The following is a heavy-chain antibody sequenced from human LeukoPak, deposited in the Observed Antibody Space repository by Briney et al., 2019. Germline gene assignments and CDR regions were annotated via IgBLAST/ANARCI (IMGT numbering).Heavy chain of an antibody. Sequence: PGGSLRLSCAASGFTFSSYEMNGVRQAPGKGLEWVSYISSSGSTIYYADSVKGRFTISRNNAKNSLYLQMNSLRAEDTAVYYCARDQRGSYYGFFDYWGQGTLVTVSS. CDR2: ISSSGSTI. CDR3: ARDQRGSYYGFFDY. V-gene: IGHV3-48*03. J-gene: IGHJ4*02. CDR1: GFTFSSYE. D-gene: IGHD1-26*01.